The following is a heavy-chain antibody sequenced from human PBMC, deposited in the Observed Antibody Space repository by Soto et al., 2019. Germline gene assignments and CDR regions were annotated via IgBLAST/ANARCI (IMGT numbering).Heavy chain of an antibody. Sequence: GGSLRLSCAASGFTFSSYWMHWVRQAPGKGLVWVSRIKSEGSSTSYADSVKGRFTISRDNAKNTLYLQMNSLRAEDTAVYYCARDHSSSYYYYYGMDVWGQGTTVTVS. V-gene: IGHV3-74*01. D-gene: IGHD6-6*01. CDR2: IKSEGSST. CDR3: ARDHSSSYYYYYGMDV. J-gene: IGHJ6*02. CDR1: GFTFSSYW.